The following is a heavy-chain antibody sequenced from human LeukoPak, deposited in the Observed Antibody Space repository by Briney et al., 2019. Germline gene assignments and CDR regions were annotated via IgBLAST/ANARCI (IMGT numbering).Heavy chain of an antibody. CDR3: ARGLRFLDG. V-gene: IGHV4-39*07. D-gene: IGHD3-3*01. CDR2: IYYSGST. Sequence: SETLSLTCTVSGGSISSTNYYWDWIRQPPGKGLEWIGTIYYSGSTCYNPSLKSRVTISVDTSKNQFSLKLSSVTAADTAVYYCARGLRFLDGWGQGTVVTVSS. CDR1: GGSISSTNYY. J-gene: IGHJ4*02.